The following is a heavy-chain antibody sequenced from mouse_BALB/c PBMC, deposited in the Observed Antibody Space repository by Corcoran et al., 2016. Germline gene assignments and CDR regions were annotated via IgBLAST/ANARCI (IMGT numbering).Heavy chain of an antibody. D-gene: IGHD2-10*01. CDR3: ASLLLDY. V-gene: IGHV9-4*02. Sequence: QIQLVQAGPEVQKPGETVRTSCKASGDTFTTAGMKWVQKRPGKGSKRCGWINNHSGVPKYAEDFKGRFAFSVETSASTAYLQISNLKNEDTATYFCASLLLDYWGQGTTLTVSS. CDR1: GDTFTTAG. CDR2: INNHSGVP. J-gene: IGHJ2*01.